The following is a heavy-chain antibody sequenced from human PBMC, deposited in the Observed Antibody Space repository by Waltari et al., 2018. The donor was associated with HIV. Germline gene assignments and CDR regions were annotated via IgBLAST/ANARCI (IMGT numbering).Heavy chain of an antibody. J-gene: IGHJ4*02. V-gene: IGHV3-15*01. Sequence: EVQMVESGGGLVKPGGSLRLSCAASGFTFTNAWMSWVRQAPGKGLELVGRVKSVADGWTTDYAAPGKGRFTISRDDSKNPLYLQMNSLKTEDTAVYYCTTGDIVVVTDYWGQGTLVTVSS. CDR1: GFTFTNAW. CDR3: TTGDIVVVTDY. CDR2: VKSVADGWTT. D-gene: IGHD2-21*02.